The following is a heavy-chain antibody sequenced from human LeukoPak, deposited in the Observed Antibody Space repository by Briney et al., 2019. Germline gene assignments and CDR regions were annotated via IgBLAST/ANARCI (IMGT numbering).Heavy chain of an antibody. J-gene: IGHJ4*02. CDR1: GYTFTGYY. V-gene: IGHV1-2*04. D-gene: IGHD3-10*01. CDR2: INPNSGGT. CDR3: ATVLYGSGSYYFDY. Sequence: GASVKVSCKASGYTFTGYYMHWVRQAPGQGLEWMGWINPNSGGTNYAQKFQGWVTMTRDTSISTAYMELSRLRSDDTAVYYCATVLYGSGSYYFDYWGQGTLVTVSS.